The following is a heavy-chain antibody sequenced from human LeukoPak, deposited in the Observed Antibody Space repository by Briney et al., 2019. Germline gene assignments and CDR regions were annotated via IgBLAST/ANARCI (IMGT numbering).Heavy chain of an antibody. CDR1: GGSISSYY. J-gene: IGHJ6*03. CDR3: ARVGGAARLYHYYYMDV. CDR2: IYYSGST. D-gene: IGHD6-6*01. V-gene: IGHV4-59*01. Sequence: SETLSLTCTVSGGSISSYYWSWIRQPPGKGLEWIGYIYYSGSTNYNPSLKSRVTISVDTSKNQFSLKLSSVTAADTAVYYCARVGGAARLYHYYYMDVWGKGTTVTVSS.